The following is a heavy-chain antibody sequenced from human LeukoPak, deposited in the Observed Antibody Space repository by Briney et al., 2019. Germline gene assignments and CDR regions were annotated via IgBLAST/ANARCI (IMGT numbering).Heavy chain of an antibody. CDR1: GFTFTIYT. V-gene: IGHV3-64D*06. J-gene: IGHJ1*01. CDR2: ISSNGGTT. Sequence: GGSLRLSCSASGFTFTIYTMHWVRQAPGKGLEYVSAISSNGGTTYYADSVKGRFFISRDNSKNTLFLQLSSLRPEDTAVYYCVRDDVYYYDSSGYPHWGQGTLVTVSS. D-gene: IGHD3-22*01. CDR3: VRDDVYYYDSSGYPH.